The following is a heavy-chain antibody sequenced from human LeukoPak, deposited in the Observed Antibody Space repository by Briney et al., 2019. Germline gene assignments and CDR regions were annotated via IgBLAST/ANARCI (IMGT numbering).Heavy chain of an antibody. D-gene: IGHD6-19*01. V-gene: IGHV1-2*02. CDR1: GYTFTGYY. J-gene: IGHJ4*02. Sequence: ASVKVSCKASGYTFTGYYMHWVRQAPGQGLEWMGWINPNSGGTNYAQRFQGRVIMTRDTSISTAYMELSRLRSDDTAVYYCARDEAVAGFDYWGQGTLVTVSS. CDR3: ARDEAVAGFDY. CDR2: INPNSGGT.